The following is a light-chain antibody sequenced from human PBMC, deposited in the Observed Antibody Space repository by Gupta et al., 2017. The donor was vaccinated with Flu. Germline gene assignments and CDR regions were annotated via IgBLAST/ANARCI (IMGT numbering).Light chain of an antibody. V-gene: IGKV3-15*01. CDR1: QSISNH. CDR3: QHYSDRPPWT. J-gene: IGKJ1*01. CDR2: NSD. Sequence: ATLSASLGERVTFSCRASQSISNHLAWYQQRPGQPPRRLIYNSDTRATDIPARFSGAGSGTDFTLTIDSRRSEDFAVYYCQHYSDRPPWTFGPGTKVDLK.